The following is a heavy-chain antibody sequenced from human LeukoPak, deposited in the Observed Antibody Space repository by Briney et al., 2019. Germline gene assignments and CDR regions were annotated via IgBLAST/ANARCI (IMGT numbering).Heavy chain of an antibody. Sequence: PGGSLRLSCAASGFTFSNYGMSWVRQAPGKGLEWVSTLSGSGGSTYYADSVKGRFTISRDNSKNTLYLQMNSPRAEDTAVYYCARSLGGSYSGSAFDIWGQGTMVTVSS. CDR2: LSGSGGST. D-gene: IGHD1-26*01. CDR1: GFTFSNYG. CDR3: ARSLGGSYSGSAFDI. V-gene: IGHV3-23*01. J-gene: IGHJ3*02.